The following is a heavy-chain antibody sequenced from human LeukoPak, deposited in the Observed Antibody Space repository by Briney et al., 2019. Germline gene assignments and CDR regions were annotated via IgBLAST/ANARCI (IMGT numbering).Heavy chain of an antibody. CDR1: GGSISSYY. CDR2: IYYSGST. J-gene: IGHJ4*02. V-gene: IGHV4-59*12. D-gene: IGHD3-9*01. CDR3: ASLLRYFDWPSSG. Sequence: SETLSLTCTVSGGSISSYYWSWIRQPPGKGLEWIGYIYYSGSTNYNPSLKSRVTISVDTSKNQFSLKLSSVTAADTAVYYCASLLRYFDWPSSGWGQGTLVTVSS.